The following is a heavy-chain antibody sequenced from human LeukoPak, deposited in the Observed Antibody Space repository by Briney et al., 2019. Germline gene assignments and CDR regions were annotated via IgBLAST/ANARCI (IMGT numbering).Heavy chain of an antibody. J-gene: IGHJ4*02. V-gene: IGHV3-23*01. Sequence: GGSLRLSCAASLFTFSSYAMSWVRQAPGKGLEWVSAISGSGGSTYYADSVKGRFTISRDNSKNTLYLQMDSLRAEDTAVYYCAKEGYSSGWHDAGSSSELDYWGQGTLVTVSS. CDR3: AKEGYSSGWHDAGSSSELDY. D-gene: IGHD6-19*01. CDR1: LFTFSSYA. CDR2: ISGSGGST.